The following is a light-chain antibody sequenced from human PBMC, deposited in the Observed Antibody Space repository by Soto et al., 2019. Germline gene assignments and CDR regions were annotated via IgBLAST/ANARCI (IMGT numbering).Light chain of an antibody. CDR2: EVS. CDR1: SSDVGGYDY. V-gene: IGLV2-14*01. CDR3: TSYVSSNTLV. J-gene: IGLJ2*01. Sequence: QSVLTQPASVSGSPGQSIAISCSGTSSDVGGYDYVSWYQHHPGKAPKLMIYEVSHRPSGVSNRFSGSKSGNTASLTISGLQAEDEADYYCTSYVSSNTLVFGGGTKLTVL.